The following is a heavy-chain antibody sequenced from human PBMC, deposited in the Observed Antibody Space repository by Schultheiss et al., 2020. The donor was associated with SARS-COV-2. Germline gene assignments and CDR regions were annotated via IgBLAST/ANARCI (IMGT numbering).Heavy chain of an antibody. CDR2: ISYDGSNK. V-gene: IGHV3-30-3*01. D-gene: IGHD6-19*01. CDR3: AKESSSGWYDYFDY. J-gene: IGHJ4*02. CDR1: GFTFSNYA. Sequence: GESLKISCAASGFTFSNYAMSWVRQAPGKGLEWVAVISYDGSNKYYADSVKGRFTISRDNSKNTLYLQMNSLRAEDTAVYYCAKESSSGWYDYFDYWGQGTLVTVSS.